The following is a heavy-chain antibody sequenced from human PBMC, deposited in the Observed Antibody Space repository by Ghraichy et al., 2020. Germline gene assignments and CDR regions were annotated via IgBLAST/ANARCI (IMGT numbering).Heavy chain of an antibody. CDR1: GFTFNNYA. Sequence: GGSLRLSCAASGFTFNNYAMSWVCQAPGKGMEWVSAISGSADTTYYANSVRGRFTISRDNSKNSVYLQMNSLRAEDTAVYYCAWHSRWSDFDCWGQGTLVTVSS. D-gene: IGHD4-23*01. V-gene: IGHV3-23*01. CDR2: ISGSADTT. CDR3: AWHSRWSDFDC. J-gene: IGHJ4*02.